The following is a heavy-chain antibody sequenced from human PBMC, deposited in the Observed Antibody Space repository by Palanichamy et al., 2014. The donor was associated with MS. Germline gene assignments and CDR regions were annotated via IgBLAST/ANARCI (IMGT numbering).Heavy chain of an antibody. CDR1: GFTFDDYA. V-gene: IGHV3-9*01. J-gene: IGHJ6*02. D-gene: IGHD6-19*01. CDR3: AKDRRGSGYYYYGMDV. CDR2: ISWNSGGI. Sequence: EVQLVESGGGLVQPGRSLRLSRAASGFTFDDYAMHWVRQAPGKGLEWVSGISWNSGGIGYADSVKGRFTISRDNAKNSLYLQMNSLRAEDTALYYCAKDRRGSGYYYYGMDVWGQGTTVTVSS.